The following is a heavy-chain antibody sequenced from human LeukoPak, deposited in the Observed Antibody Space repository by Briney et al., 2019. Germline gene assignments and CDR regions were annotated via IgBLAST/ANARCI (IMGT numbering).Heavy chain of an antibody. CDR3: TRSSFGYNYGFGDYDT. CDR1: GFIFSSYN. V-gene: IGHV3-21*01. CDR2: ISLGGSYI. J-gene: IGHJ5*02. D-gene: IGHD5-18*01. Sequence: GGSLRLSCEGSGFIFSSYNMNWVRQAPGKGLEWVSSISLGGSYIYYADSVKGRFAISRDNARNSLHLQMNSLRVEDTAVYFCTRSSFGYNYGFGDYDTWGQGSLVTVSS.